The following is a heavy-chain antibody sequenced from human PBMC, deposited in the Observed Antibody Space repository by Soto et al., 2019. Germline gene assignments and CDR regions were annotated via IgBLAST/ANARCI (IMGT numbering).Heavy chain of an antibody. Sequence: PSETLSLTCAVYSGSFSGYYWSWIRQPPGKGLEWIGEINYRGSTNYNPSLKSRVTISVDRSKNQFSLKLSPATAADTAIYYCGRLPSSGSYFEYWGQGTLVTVSS. CDR1: SGSFSGYY. J-gene: IGHJ4*02. CDR2: INYRGST. D-gene: IGHD3-10*01. CDR3: GRLPSSGSYFEY. V-gene: IGHV4-34*01.